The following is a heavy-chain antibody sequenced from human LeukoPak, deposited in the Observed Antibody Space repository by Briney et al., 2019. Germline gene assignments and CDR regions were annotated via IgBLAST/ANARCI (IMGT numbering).Heavy chain of an antibody. CDR1: GFTLSDYW. J-gene: IGHJ4*02. D-gene: IGHD5-12*01. CDR2: INQDGSDE. CDR3: ARDGYSGYTGEDY. V-gene: IGHV3-7*01. Sequence: PGGSLRLSCAASGFTLSDYWMSWVRQAPGKGLEWVANINQDGSDENYVDSVKGRFTISRDDAKNSLYLQMSSLRAEDTAVYYCARDGYSGYTGEDYWGQGTLVTVSS.